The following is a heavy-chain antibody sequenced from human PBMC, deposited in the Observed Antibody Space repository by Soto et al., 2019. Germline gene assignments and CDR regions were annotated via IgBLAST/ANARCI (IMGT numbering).Heavy chain of an antibody. CDR1: GYTFPSYG. CDR3: SCDNYDLFGFDP. V-gene: IGHV1-18*04. Sequence: SVQVSCKASGYTFPSYGIRGLRQAPGQGLEWMGWISAYQGNTKYAQKPQGTGSMTTDPSKSTAYMELRLLGSGDTGVYYLSCDNYDLFGFDPWGQGALVTVSS. CDR2: ISAYQGNT. D-gene: IGHD3-3*01. J-gene: IGHJ5*02.